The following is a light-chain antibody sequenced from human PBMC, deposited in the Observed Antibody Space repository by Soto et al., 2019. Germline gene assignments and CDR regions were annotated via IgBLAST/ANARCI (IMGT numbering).Light chain of an antibody. V-gene: IGKV1-39*01. Sequence: DIQMTQSLSSLSASVGDRVTITCRPSQNINNYLNWYQHRPGKAPKLLIYAASSLQSGVPSRFSGSGSGTDFTLTISSLQPEDFATYYCQQSYIPWTFGQGTKVDIK. CDR2: AAS. CDR1: QNINNY. J-gene: IGKJ1*01. CDR3: QQSYIPWT.